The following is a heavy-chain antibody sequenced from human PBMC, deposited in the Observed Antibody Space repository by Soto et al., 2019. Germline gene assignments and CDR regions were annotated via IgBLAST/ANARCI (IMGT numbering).Heavy chain of an antibody. CDR1: GSTFSSYT. D-gene: IGHD3-10*01. CDR3: ARAHMVRGVIPFDY. V-gene: IGHV1-69*02. CDR2: IIPILGIA. Sequence: VQLVQSGAEVKKPGSSEKVSCKASGSTFSSYTISWVRQAPGQGLEWMGRIIPILGIANYAQKFQGRVTITADKSTSTAYMELSSLRSEDTAVYYCARAHMVRGVIPFDYWGQGTLVTVSS. J-gene: IGHJ4*02.